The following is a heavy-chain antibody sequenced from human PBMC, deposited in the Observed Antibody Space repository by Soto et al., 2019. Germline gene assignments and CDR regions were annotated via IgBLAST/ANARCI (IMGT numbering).Heavy chain of an antibody. CDR3: ATERLGFCDSDNCYRNYFDS. CDR1: GDTLSELS. CDR2: FDHEDDEI. J-gene: IGHJ4*02. D-gene: IGHD2-21*02. V-gene: IGHV1-24*01. Sequence: VQLVQSGAEVKKPGASVKVSCKVSGDTLSELSIHWVRQAPGKGLEWMGRFDHEDDEIVYAQKFQGRVTMTEDTSTDTSYMEVTSLTSEDTAVYYCATERLGFCDSDNCYRNYFDSWGQGSLVIVSS.